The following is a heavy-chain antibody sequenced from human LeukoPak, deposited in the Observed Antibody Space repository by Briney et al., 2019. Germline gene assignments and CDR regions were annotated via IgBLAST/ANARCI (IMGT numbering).Heavy chain of an antibody. Sequence: GGSLRLSCAASGFTFRTYAVDWVRQAPGKGLEWVSTITSSSSHIYSADSVKGRFTISRDNAKNSLYLQMNSLRVEDTAVYYCARGIAADEEHYWGQGTLVTVSS. D-gene: IGHD6-13*01. CDR2: ITSSSSHI. CDR3: ARGIAADEEHY. CDR1: GFTFRTYA. V-gene: IGHV3-21*01. J-gene: IGHJ4*02.